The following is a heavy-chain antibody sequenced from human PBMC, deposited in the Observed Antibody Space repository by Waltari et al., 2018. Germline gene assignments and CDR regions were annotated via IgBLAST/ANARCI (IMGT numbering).Heavy chain of an antibody. J-gene: IGHJ5*02. CDR2: IYHSGGT. CDR1: GYSISSGYY. CDR3: ARDIVVVVAATPGWFDP. V-gene: IGHV4-38-2*02. D-gene: IGHD2-15*01. Sequence: QVQLQESGPGLVKPSETLSLTCAVSGYSISSGYYWGWIREPPGKGLEWIGSIYHSGGTYYNPSLKSRVTISVDTSKNQFSLKLSSVTAADTAVYYCARDIVVVVAATPGWFDPWGQGTLVTVSS.